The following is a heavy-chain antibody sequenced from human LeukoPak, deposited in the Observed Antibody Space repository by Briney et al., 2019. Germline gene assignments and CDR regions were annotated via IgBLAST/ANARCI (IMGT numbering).Heavy chain of an antibody. CDR1: GYTFTSYD. J-gene: IGHJ6*02. CDR3: ARALGYCSGGSCSNYYYYGMDV. V-gene: IGHV1-8*01. Sequence: ASVKVSCKASGYTFTSYDINWVRQATGQGLKWMGWMNPNSGNTGYAQKFQGRVTMTRNTSISTAYMELSSLRSEDTAVYYCARALGYCSGGSCSNYYYYGMDVWGQGTTVTVSS. CDR2: MNPNSGNT. D-gene: IGHD2-15*01.